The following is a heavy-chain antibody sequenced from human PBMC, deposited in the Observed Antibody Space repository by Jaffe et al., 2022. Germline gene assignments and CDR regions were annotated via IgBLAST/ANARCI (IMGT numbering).Heavy chain of an antibody. D-gene: IGHD5-18*01. Sequence: EVQLVESGGGLVQPGGSLRLSCAASGFTFSSYWMSWVRQAPGKGLEWVANIKQDGSEKYYVDSVKGRFTISRDNAKNSLYLQMNSLRAEDTAVYYCARVDKWQLWKQYYFDYWGQGTLVTVSS. CDR1: GFTFSSYW. CDR3: ARVDKWQLWKQYYFDY. V-gene: IGHV3-7*05. CDR2: IKQDGSEK. J-gene: IGHJ4*02.